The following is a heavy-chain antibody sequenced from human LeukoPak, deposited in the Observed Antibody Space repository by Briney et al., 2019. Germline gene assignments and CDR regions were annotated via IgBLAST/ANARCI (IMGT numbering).Heavy chain of an antibody. D-gene: IGHD6-25*01. Sequence: GGSLRLSCAASAFIFSSYWMSWVRQAPGKGLEWVANIKRDGSEKYYVDSVKGRFTISRDNTKNSLYLQMNSLRAEDTAMYYCARESTRSVDYWGQGTLVTVSS. J-gene: IGHJ4*02. CDR1: AFIFSSYW. CDR3: ARESTRSVDY. CDR2: IKRDGSEK. V-gene: IGHV3-7*03.